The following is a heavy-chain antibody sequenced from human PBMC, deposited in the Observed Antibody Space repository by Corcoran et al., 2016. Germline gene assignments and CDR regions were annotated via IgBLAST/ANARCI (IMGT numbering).Heavy chain of an antibody. J-gene: IGHJ2*01. CDR1: GYSFTSYW. Sequence: EVQLVQSGAEVKKPGESLKISCKGSGYSFTSYWIGWVLQMPGNGLEWMGIIYPGDSDTRYSPSFQGQVTIPADKSISTAYLQWSSLKASYTAMYYVARQAYCGGDCYVWYFDLWGRGTLVTVSS. D-gene: IGHD2-21*02. CDR2: IYPGDSDT. CDR3: ARQAYCGGDCYVWYFDL. V-gene: IGHV5-51*01.